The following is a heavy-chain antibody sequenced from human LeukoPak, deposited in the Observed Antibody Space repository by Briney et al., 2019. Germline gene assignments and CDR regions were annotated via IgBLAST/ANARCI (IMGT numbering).Heavy chain of an antibody. CDR2: IWYDGSNK. J-gene: IGHJ4*02. CDR3: ASKTSSGGSPDY. D-gene: IGHD1-26*01. V-gene: IGHV3-33*08. CDR1: GFTFDDYA. Sequence: GGSLRLSCAASGFTFDDYAMHWVRQAPGKGLEWVAVIWYDGSNKYYADSVKGRFTISRDNSKNTLYLQMNSLRAEDTAVYYCASKTSSGGSPDYWGQGTLVTVSS.